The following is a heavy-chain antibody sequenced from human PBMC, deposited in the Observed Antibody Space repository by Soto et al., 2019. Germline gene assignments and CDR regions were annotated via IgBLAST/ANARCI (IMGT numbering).Heavy chain of an antibody. CDR3: ATDSTQTFCDGGPCYSLQTKIHDS. CDR2: IKSKIAGGTT. D-gene: IGHD2-15*01. J-gene: IGHJ4*02. Sequence: EVQLVESGGGLVKPGGSLRLSCAASGLTFSNGWMSWVRQAPGKGLEWVGRIKSKIAGGTTDYSAPVKGRFTISRDDSKGTVYLQMNSLKTEVTAVYYCATDSTQTFCDGGPCYSLQTKIHDSWGQGTLVTVSS. V-gene: IGHV3-15*01. CDR1: GLTFSNGW.